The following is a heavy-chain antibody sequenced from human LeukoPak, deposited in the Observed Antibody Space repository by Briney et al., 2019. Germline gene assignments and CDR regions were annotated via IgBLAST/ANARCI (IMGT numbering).Heavy chain of an antibody. J-gene: IGHJ6*03. CDR2: IYTSGST. CDR3: ARNGPLHYYKPYYYYYMDV. V-gene: IGHV4-4*07. Sequence: SETLSLTCTVSGGSISSYYWSWIRQPAGKGLEWIGRIYTSGSTNYNPSLKSRVTMSVDTSKNQFSLKLSSVTAADTAVYYCARNGPLHYYKPYYYYYMDVGGKGTTVTVSS. D-gene: IGHD1-26*01. CDR1: GGSISSYY.